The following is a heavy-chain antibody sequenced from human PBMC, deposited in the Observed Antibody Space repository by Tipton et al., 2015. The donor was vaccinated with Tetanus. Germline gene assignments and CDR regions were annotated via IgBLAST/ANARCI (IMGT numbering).Heavy chain of an antibody. CDR2: IYHTGST. V-gene: IGHV4-30-2*01. Sequence: TLSLTCAVSGALLSTGGYSWGWIRQTPGQGLEWIGYIYHTGSTYYNPSLRSRVTISLDRSKNQFSLKLTSVTAADTAVYYCAKEGGSGYYKYYFDGWGQGTLVTVSS. CDR1: GALLSTGGYS. D-gene: IGHD3-22*01. J-gene: IGHJ4*02. CDR3: AKEGGSGYYKYYFDG.